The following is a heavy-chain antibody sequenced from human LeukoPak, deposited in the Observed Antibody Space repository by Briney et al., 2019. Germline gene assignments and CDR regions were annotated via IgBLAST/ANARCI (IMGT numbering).Heavy chain of an antibody. V-gene: IGHV4-4*09. CDR1: GGSISSYY. CDR3: ARHVAGAFFDY. Sequence: PSETPSLTCTVSGGSISSYYWSWIRQPPGKGLEWIGYIYTSGSTNYNPSLKSRVTISVDTSKDQFSLKLSSVTAADTAVYYCARHVAGAFFDYWGQGTLVTVSS. J-gene: IGHJ4*02. CDR2: IYTSGST. D-gene: IGHD6-19*01.